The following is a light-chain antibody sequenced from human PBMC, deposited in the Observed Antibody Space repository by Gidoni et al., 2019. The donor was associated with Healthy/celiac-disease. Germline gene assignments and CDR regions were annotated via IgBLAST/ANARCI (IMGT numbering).Light chain of an antibody. Sequence: DSVMTQSPDSLAVSLGERATINCKSSQSVLYSSNNKNYLAWYQQKPGQPAKLLIYWASTRESGVPDRFSGSGSGTDFTLTISSLQADDVAVYYCQQYYSTPRSFGQGTKLEIK. CDR3: QQYYSTPRS. V-gene: IGKV4-1*01. CDR1: QSVLYSSNNKNY. J-gene: IGKJ2*04. CDR2: WAS.